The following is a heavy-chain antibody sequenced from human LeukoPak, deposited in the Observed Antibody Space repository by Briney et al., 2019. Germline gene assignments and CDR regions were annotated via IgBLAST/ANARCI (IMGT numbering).Heavy chain of an antibody. Sequence: SETLSLTCAVYGGSFSGYYWSWIRQPPGKGLEWIGEINHSGSTNYNPSLKSRVTISVDTSKNQFSLKLSSVTAADTAVYYCARGHRFPSGWHGYYYGMDVWGQGTTVTVSS. V-gene: IGHV4-34*01. CDR1: GGSFSGYY. J-gene: IGHJ6*02. CDR3: ARGHRFPSGWHGYYYGMDV. CDR2: INHSGST. D-gene: IGHD6-19*01.